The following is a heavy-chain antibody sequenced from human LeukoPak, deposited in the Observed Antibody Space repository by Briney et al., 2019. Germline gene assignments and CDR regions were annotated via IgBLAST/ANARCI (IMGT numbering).Heavy chain of an antibody. D-gene: IGHD2-2*01. J-gene: IGHJ3*02. CDR2: INPNSGGT. CDR1: GYTFTGYY. V-gene: IGHV1-2*06. CDR3: ARGGSSDAFDI. Sequence: ASVKVSCKASGYTFTGYYMHWVRQAPGQGLEWMGRINPNSGGTNYAQKFQGRVTMAKDTSISTAYMELSRLRSDDTSVYYCARGGSSDAFDIWGQGTMVTVSS.